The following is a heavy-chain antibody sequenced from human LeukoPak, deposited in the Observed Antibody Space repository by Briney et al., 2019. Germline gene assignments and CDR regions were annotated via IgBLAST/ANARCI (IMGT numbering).Heavy chain of an antibody. D-gene: IGHD3-10*01. J-gene: IGHJ3*02. V-gene: IGHV3-48*03. Sequence: GGSLRLSCAASGFTFNNYQMNWVRQAPGKGLECISYISSSGRTIYYADSLKGRFTVSRDNAKNSLYLRMNSLRDEDTAVYYCARDLHYAFDIWGQGTMVTASS. CDR1: GFTFNNYQ. CDR2: ISSSGRTI. CDR3: ARDLHYAFDI.